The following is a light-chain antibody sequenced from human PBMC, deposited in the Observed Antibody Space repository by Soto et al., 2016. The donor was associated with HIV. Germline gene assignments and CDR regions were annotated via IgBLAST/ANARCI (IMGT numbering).Light chain of an antibody. V-gene: IGKV1-27*01. CDR1: QGISNY. CDR3: QKSNGAPALT. Sequence: DIQMTQSPSSLSASVGDRVTITCRASQGISNYLAWYQQKPGKAPKLLIFAASTLQSGVPSRFRGSGSGTLFTLTISSLQPEDVATYYCQKSNGAPALTFGGGTTVEIK. CDR2: AAS. J-gene: IGKJ4*01.